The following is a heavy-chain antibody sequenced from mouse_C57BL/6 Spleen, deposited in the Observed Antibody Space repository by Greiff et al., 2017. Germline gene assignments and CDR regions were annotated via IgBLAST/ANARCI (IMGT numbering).Heavy chain of an antibody. V-gene: IGHV1-80*01. D-gene: IGHD2-3*01. J-gene: IGHJ3*01. CDR1: GYAFSSYW. CDR3: ARSVTPRMFAY. Sequence: VQLQQSGAELVKPGASVKISCKASGYAFSSYWMNWVKQRPGKGLEWIGQIYPGDGDTNDNGKFKGKATLTADKASSTAYMQLSSLTSEDSAVYFCARSVTPRMFAYWGQGTLVTVSA. CDR2: IYPGDGDT.